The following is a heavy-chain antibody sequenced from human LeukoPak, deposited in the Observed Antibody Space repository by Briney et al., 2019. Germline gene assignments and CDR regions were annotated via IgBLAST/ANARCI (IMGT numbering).Heavy chain of an antibody. Sequence: GASVKVSCKASGYTFTGYCMHWVRQAPGQGLQWMGWINPNSGGTNYAQKFQGRVTMTRDTSISTAYMELSSLRSDDTAVYYCARGGWTDSSGYYYSFDFWGQGTLVTVSS. D-gene: IGHD3-22*01. J-gene: IGHJ4*02. CDR1: GYTFTGYC. CDR2: INPNSGGT. V-gene: IGHV1-2*02. CDR3: ARGGWTDSSGYYYSFDF.